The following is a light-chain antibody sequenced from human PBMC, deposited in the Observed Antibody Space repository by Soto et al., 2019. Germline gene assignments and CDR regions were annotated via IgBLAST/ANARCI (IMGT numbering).Light chain of an antibody. Sequence: DIELTQSPCTLSLSPGDRATLSCRASQSVSSSYLAWYQQKPGQAPRLLIYGASSMDTGIPDRFSGSGSGTDFTLTISRLEPEDFAVYYCQQYDSYPLTFGGGTKVEIK. CDR1: QSVSSSY. J-gene: IGKJ4*01. V-gene: IGKV3-20*01. CDR3: QQYDSYPLT. CDR2: GAS.